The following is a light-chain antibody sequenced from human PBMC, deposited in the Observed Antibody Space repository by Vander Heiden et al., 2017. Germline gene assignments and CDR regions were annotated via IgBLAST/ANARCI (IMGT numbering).Light chain of an antibody. J-gene: IGLJ2*01. CDR2: RDQ. CDR1: ISNIGSNF. CDR3: AAWYDSLGGHVV. V-gene: IGLV1-47*01. Sequence: QSVLPQPPSASGTPGQRVTISCSGSISNIGSNFLSWYQHLPGTVPKVLIYRDQQWPPGVPDRYSGSRSGTSGSLAISGLRSEDEAEYYSAAWYDSLGGHVVFGGGTKLTVL.